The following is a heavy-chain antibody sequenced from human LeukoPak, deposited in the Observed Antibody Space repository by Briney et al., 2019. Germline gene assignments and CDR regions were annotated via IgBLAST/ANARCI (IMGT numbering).Heavy chain of an antibody. D-gene: IGHD3-10*02. J-gene: IGHJ4*02. CDR2: IYTSGST. CDR3: ARHVSTSESENFDY. Sequence: SETLSLTCTVSGVSISSYYWSWIWQPPGKGLEWIGYIYTSGSTNHNPSLKSRVTISVDTSKNQFSLKLSSVTAADTAVYYCARHVSTSESENFDYRGQGTLVTVSS. CDR1: GVSISSYY. V-gene: IGHV4-4*09.